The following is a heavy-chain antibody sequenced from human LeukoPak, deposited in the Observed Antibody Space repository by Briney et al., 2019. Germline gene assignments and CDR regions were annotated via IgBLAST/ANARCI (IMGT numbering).Heavy chain of an antibody. Sequence: GGSLRLSCAASQFSISYDWMHWVRQAPGKGLEWVASIKEDGRDIHYLDSVKGRFSISRDNAKNSLYLGMNTLRAEDTAVYYCVRGSGWFFGLWGQGSLVTVSS. D-gene: IGHD6-19*01. J-gene: IGHJ4*02. CDR3: VRGSGWFFGL. CDR2: IKEDGRDI. CDR1: QFSISYDW. V-gene: IGHV3-7*01.